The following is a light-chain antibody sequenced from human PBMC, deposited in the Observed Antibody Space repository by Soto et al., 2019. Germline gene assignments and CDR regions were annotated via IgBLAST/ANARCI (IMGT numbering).Light chain of an antibody. Sequence: IQMTQSTSTLSAFVGDRVTITCRASQSISSWLASYQQKPGKAPNRLIYDVSTLESGVPSRFSGSGSGTELTLTISSLQPDDFATYYCQQYNILWTFGQGTKVDIK. CDR1: QSISSW. CDR3: QQYNILWT. CDR2: DVS. V-gene: IGKV1-5*01. J-gene: IGKJ1*01.